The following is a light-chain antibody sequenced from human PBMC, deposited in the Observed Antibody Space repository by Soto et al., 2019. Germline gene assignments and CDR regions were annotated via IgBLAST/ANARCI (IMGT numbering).Light chain of an antibody. CDR2: KIS. CDR1: QSLVHSAENSS. CDR3: MQATQIPPT. Sequence: DLVMTQTPLSLPVTVGQPASISCSSSQSLVHSAENSSLSWLQQRPDQPPILLIYKISNRFSGVPDRFSGSGAGTDFTLKISRVDAEDVGGYYCMQATQIPPTFGQGTKLEIK. J-gene: IGKJ2*01. V-gene: IGKV2-24*01.